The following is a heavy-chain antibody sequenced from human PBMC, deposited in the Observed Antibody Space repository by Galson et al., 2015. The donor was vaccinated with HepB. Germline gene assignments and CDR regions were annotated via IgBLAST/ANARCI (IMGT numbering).Heavy chain of an antibody. V-gene: IGHV3-66*02. J-gene: IGHJ4*02. CDR3: SRDPPGVAAAGSGY. D-gene: IGHD6-13*01. CDR1: GFTVYNNH. Sequence: SLRLSCAVSGFTVYNNHMSWVRQAPGKGLEWVSLIYSGGSTHYADSVKGRFTTSRDKSKNTLYLEMNSLKPEDTAVYYCSRDPPGVAAAGSGYWGQGTLVTVSS. CDR2: IYSGGST.